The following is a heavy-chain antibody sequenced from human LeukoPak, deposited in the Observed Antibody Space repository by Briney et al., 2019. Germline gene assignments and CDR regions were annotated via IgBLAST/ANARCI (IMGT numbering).Heavy chain of an antibody. V-gene: IGHV1-2*02. CDR3: ARVEAGQQLVFSTLYGMDL. Sequence: GASAKVSCKASRYTFTGYYMHWVRQAPGQGLEWMGWINPNSGGTNYAQKFQGRVTMTRDTSISTAYMELSRLRSDDTAVYYCARVEAGQQLVFSTLYGMDLWGQGTTVTVSS. J-gene: IGHJ6*02. D-gene: IGHD6-13*01. CDR1: RYTFTGYY. CDR2: INPNSGGT.